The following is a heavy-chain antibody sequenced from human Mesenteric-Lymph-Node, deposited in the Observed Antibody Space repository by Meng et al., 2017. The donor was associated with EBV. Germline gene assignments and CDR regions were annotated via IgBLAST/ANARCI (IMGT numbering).Heavy chain of an antibody. D-gene: IGHD3-22*01. V-gene: IGHV4-4*02. CDR1: GDSITSTNW. Sequence: QVRLQESGPGLVKPSGTLSLNCAVSGDSITSTNWWTWVRQPPGKGLEWIGEIYHSGSTNYNPSLESRVTISVDKSKNQFSLKLTSVTAADTAVYYCARAYYDTYGYFYVGYWGQGTLFTVSS. CDR2: IYHSGST. J-gene: IGHJ4*02. CDR3: ARAYYDTYGYFYVGY.